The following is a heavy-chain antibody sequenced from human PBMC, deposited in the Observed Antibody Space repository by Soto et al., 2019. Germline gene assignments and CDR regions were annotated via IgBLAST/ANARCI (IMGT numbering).Heavy chain of an antibody. CDR3: ARGVGLAARPRYYYYGMGV. V-gene: IGHV1-69*13. Sequence: SVKVSCKASGGPFSSYAISWVRQAPGQGLEWMGGIIPIFGTANYAQKFQGRVTITADESTSTAYMELSSLRSEDTAVYYCARGVGLAARPRYYYYGMGVWGQGTTVTVSS. J-gene: IGHJ6*02. D-gene: IGHD6-6*01. CDR2: IIPIFGTA. CDR1: GGPFSSYA.